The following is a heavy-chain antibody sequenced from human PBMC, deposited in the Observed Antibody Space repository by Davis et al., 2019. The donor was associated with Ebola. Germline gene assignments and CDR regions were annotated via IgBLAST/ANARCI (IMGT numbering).Heavy chain of an antibody. CDR3: ARDHFFAFDF. V-gene: IGHV3-48*02. Sequence: GESLKISCAASGFVFSDFSMNWVRQAPRKGLVFLTYITKGSDALHYADSVKGRFTVSRDNAKNLVFLQMSSLRDEDSAVYYCARDHFFAFDFWSQGVHVSVSS. D-gene: IGHD3/OR15-3a*01. CDR1: GFVFSDFS. CDR2: ITKGSDAL. J-gene: IGHJ4*02.